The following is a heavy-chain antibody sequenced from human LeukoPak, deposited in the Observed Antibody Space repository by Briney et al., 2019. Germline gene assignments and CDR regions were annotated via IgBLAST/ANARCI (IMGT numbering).Heavy chain of an antibody. J-gene: IGHJ4*02. D-gene: IGHD5-18*01. CDR3: AKDVSGYSYNDY. Sequence: GGSLRLSCAASEFTFSSHQMSWVRQAPGKGLEWVSAISGSGGSTYYADSVKGRFTISRDNSKNTLYLQMNSLRAEDTAVYYCAKDVSGYSYNDYWGQGTLVTVSS. CDR1: EFTFSSHQ. CDR2: ISGSGGST. V-gene: IGHV3-23*01.